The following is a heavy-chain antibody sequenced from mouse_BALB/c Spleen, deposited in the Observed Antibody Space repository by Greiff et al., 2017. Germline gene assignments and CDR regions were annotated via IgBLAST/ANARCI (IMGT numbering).Heavy chain of an antibody. CDR1: GFNIKDTY. Sequence: VQLQQSGAELVKPGASVKLSCTASGFNIKDTYMHWVKQRPEQGLEWIGRIDPANGNTKYDPKFQGKATITADTSSNTAYLQLSSLTSEDTAVYYCARRGGYDWYFDVWGAGTTVTVSS. V-gene: IGHV14-3*02. J-gene: IGHJ1*01. CDR3: ARRGGYDWYFDV. D-gene: IGHD2-2*01. CDR2: IDPANGNT.